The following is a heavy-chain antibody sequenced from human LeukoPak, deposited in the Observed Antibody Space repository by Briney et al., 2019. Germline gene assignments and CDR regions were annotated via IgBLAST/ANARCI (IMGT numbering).Heavy chain of an antibody. V-gene: IGHV4-34*08. Sequence: GSLRLSCTVSGFTLSSYEMSWIRQPPGKGLEWIGEINHSGSTNYNPSLKSRVTISVDTSKNQFSLKLSSVTAADTAVYYCATQLLWGQGTLVTVSS. CDR1: GFTLSSYE. CDR2: INHSGST. D-gene: IGHD4-23*01. J-gene: IGHJ4*02. CDR3: ATQLL.